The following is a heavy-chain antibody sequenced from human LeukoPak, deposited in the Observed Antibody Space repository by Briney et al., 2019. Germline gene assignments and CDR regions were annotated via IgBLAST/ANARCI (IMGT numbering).Heavy chain of an antibody. J-gene: IGHJ4*02. Sequence: PSETLSLTCTVSGGSISSYYWSWIRQPAGKGLEWIGRIYTSGSTNYNPSLKSRVTMSVDTSKNQFSLKLSSVTAADTAVYYCARALYSSSWYYFDYWGQGTLVTVSS. CDR1: GGSISSYY. D-gene: IGHD6-13*01. V-gene: IGHV4-4*07. CDR3: ARALYSSSWYYFDY. CDR2: IYTSGST.